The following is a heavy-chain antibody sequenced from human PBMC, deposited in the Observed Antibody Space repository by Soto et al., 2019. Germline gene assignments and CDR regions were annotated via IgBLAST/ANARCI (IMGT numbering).Heavy chain of an antibody. CDR3: ARDHYDFSPFDY. CDR2: IYSGGST. J-gene: IGHJ4*02. CDR1: GFTVSSNY. Sequence: GGSLRLSCAASGFTVSSNYMSWVRQAPGKGLEWVSVIYSGGSTYYADSAKGRFTISRDNSKNTLYLQMNSLRAEDTAVYYCARDHYDFSPFDYWGQGTLVTVSS. V-gene: IGHV3-53*05. D-gene: IGHD3-3*01.